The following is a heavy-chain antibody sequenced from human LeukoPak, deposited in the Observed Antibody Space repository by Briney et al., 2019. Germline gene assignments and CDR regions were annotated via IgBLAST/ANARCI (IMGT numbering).Heavy chain of an antibody. CDR3: ARSDSYSSSWYYDY. CDR1: GGSFSGYY. CDR2: INHSGST. Sequence: SETLSLTCAVYGGSFSGYYWSWIRQPPGKGLEWIGEINHSGSTNYNPSLKSRVTISVDTSKNQFSLKLSSVTAADTAVYYCARSDSYSSSWYYDYWGQGTLVTVSS. V-gene: IGHV4-34*01. J-gene: IGHJ4*02. D-gene: IGHD6-13*01.